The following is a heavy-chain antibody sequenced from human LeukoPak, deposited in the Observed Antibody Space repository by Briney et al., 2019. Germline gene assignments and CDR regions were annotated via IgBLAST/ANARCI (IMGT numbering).Heavy chain of an antibody. V-gene: IGHV1-46*01. D-gene: IGHD3-22*01. CDR1: GYTFTSYY. Sequence: GESLKISCKASGYTFTSYYMHWVRQAPGQGLEWMGIINPSGGSTSYAQKFQGRVTMTRDTSTSTVYMELSSLRSEDTAVYYCAREDQTYYYDSSGSDFDYWGQGTLVTVSS. CDR3: AREDQTYYYDSSGSDFDY. CDR2: INPSGGST. J-gene: IGHJ4*02.